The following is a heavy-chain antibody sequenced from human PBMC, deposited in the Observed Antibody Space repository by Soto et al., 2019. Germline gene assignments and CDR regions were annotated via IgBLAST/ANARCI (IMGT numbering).Heavy chain of an antibody. J-gene: IGHJ3*02. CDR2: ITGSGGIT. CDR1: GFMLSTYS. Sequence: GGSLRLSCAASGFMLSTYSMSWVRQAPGKGLEWVSHITGSGGITYYADSVKGRFTISRDTSSNTLYLQMNSLRAEDTALYYCAKCLQIHWNYDAYHIWGQGTTVTVSS. CDR3: AKCLQIHWNYDAYHI. V-gene: IGHV3-23*01. D-gene: IGHD1-7*01.